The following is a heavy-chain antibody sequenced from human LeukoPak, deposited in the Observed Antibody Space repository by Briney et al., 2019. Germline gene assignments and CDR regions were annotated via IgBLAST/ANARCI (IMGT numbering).Heavy chain of an antibody. V-gene: IGHV4-34*01. CDR2: INHSGST. CDR1: GESFSGYY. Sequence: SETLSLTCAVYGESFSGYYWSWIRQPPGKGLEWIGEINHSGSTNYNPSLKSRVTISVDTSKNQFSLKLSSVTAADTAVYYCARGLPRRRWNYGGSYFDYWGQGTLVTVSS. J-gene: IGHJ4*02. D-gene: IGHD1-7*01. CDR3: ARGLPRRRWNYGGSYFDY.